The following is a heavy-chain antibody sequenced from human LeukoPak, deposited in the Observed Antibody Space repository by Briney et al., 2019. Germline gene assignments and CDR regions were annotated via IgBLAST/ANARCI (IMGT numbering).Heavy chain of an antibody. Sequence: PSGTLSLTCIVSGGSISSDHWSWIRQPPGKGLEWIGCISNRGSTHYNPSLKSRVTISVDTSKNHFSLNLISVTAADTAVYYCARVRGLGVITPYLDYWSQGTLVTVSS. D-gene: IGHD3-16*02. V-gene: IGHV4-59*08. CDR2: ISNRGST. CDR3: ARVRGLGVITPYLDY. CDR1: GGSISSDH. J-gene: IGHJ4*02.